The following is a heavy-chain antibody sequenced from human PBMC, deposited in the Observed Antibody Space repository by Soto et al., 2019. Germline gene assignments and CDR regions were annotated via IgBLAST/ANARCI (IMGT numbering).Heavy chain of an antibody. Sequence: GGSLRLSCAASGFTFSSYSMNWVRRAPGKGLEWVSSISSSSSYIYYADSVKGRFTISRDNAKNLLYLQMNSLRAEDTAVYYCARVWDDAFDIWGQGTMVTVSS. CDR1: GFTFSSYS. CDR2: ISSSSSYI. J-gene: IGHJ3*02. CDR3: ARVWDDAFDI. V-gene: IGHV3-21*01. D-gene: IGHD1-26*01.